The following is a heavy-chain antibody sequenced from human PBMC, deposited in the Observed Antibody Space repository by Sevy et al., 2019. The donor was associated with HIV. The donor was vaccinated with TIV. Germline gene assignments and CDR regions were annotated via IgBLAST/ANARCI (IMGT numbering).Heavy chain of an antibody. CDR1: GFTFNKYS. V-gene: IGHV3-23*01. CDR3: AREGCTRPHDF. J-gene: IGHJ4*02. Sequence: GGSLRLSCVASGFTFNKYSMSWVRQAPGKGLERVSTLSSGCGQINYADSVKGRFTISRDDSKNTLYLQMNSLRAEDTAVYYCAREGCTRPHDFWGQGTLVTVSS. D-gene: IGHD2-8*01. CDR2: LSSGCGQI.